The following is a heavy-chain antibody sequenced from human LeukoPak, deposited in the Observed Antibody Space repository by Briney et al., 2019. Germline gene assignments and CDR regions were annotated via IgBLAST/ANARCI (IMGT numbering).Heavy chain of an antibody. D-gene: IGHD1-1*01. V-gene: IGHV3-7*04. Sequence: PGGSLRLSCAASGFSVSSNYMSWVRQAPGEGLEWVANINYDGSEKYYIDSVKGRFTISRDNAKNSLYLQMFSLRAEDTAVYFCARVRVGGTNYFDSWGQGTLVTVSS. CDR3: ARVRVGGTNYFDS. CDR1: GFSVSSNY. CDR2: INYDGSEK. J-gene: IGHJ4*02.